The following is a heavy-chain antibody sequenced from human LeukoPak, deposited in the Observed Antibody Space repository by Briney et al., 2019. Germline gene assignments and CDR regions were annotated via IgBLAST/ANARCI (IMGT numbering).Heavy chain of an antibody. J-gene: IGHJ4*02. D-gene: IGHD5-18*01. CDR1: VFTFINCA. V-gene: IGHV3-23*01. Sequence: PGGSLRLSCAASVFTFINCAMSWVRQAPGKGLEWVSTISGSGGITYYADSVKGRFTISRDNSKNTLYLQMNSLSAEDTALYYCAKSPDLMAAMAHFDYRGQGTLVTVSS. CDR3: AKSPDLMAAMAHFDY. CDR2: ISGSGGIT.